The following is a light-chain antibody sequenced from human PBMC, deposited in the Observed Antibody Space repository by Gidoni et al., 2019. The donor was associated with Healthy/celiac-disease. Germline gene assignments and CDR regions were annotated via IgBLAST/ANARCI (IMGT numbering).Light chain of an antibody. CDR2: EVS. J-gene: IGLJ1*01. CDR3: SSYTSSSTIVYV. Sequence: QSALTHPASVSGSPGQSITNSCTGTRSDVVGYNYVSWYQQHPGKSPKLMIYEVSNRPSGVSNRFSGAKSGNTTSLTISGLPAEDEADYYCSSYTSSSTIVYVFGTGTKVTVL. CDR1: RSDVVGYNY. V-gene: IGLV2-14*01.